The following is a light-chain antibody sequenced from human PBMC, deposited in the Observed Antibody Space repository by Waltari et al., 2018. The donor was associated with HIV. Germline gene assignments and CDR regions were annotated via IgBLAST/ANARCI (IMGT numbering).Light chain of an antibody. J-gene: IGKJ2*01. CDR3: QQYNNWPPAYT. V-gene: IGKV3-15*01. Sequence: EIMMTQSPATLSVSPGDTATLSCRASQSVSTNLDWYQQKPGQAPRLLFYDASTRATGVPARFSGGGSETEFTLTITSLQSEDFAVYYCQQYNNWPPAYTFGQGTKLEIK. CDR2: DAS. CDR1: QSVSTN.